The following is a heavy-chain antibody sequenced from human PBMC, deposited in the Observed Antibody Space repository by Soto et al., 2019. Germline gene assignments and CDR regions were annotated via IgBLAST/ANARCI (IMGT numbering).Heavy chain of an antibody. V-gene: IGHV3-23*01. CDR1: GFTFSSYA. CDR3: AKFFVETGGSSGWPWSFHF. J-gene: IGHJ4*02. CDR2: ISGTGGTT. Sequence: EVQLLESGGGLVQPGGSLRLSCAASGFTFSSYAMSWVRQAPGKGLEWVSAISGTGGTTYYADSVKGRFTISRDNSRNTLHLKMNSLRAEDTVIYYCAKFFVETGGSSGWPWSFHFWGQGTLVTVSS. D-gene: IGHD6-25*01.